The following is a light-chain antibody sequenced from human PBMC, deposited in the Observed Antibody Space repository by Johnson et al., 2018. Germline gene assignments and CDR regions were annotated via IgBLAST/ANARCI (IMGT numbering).Light chain of an antibody. CDR3: GTWDSSLSAGNV. V-gene: IGLV1-51*02. CDR1: SSNIGNNS. CDR2: ENN. J-gene: IGLJ1*01. Sequence: QSVLTQPPSVSAAPGQKVTISCSGSSSNIGNNSVSWYQQLPGTAPKLLIYENNKRPSGIPDRFSGSKSGTSATLGITGLQTGDEADYYCGTWDSSLSAGNVFGTGTEVAVL.